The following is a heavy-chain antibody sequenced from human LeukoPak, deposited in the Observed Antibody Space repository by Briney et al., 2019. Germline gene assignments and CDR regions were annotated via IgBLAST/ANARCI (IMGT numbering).Heavy chain of an antibody. CDR1: GYTFTTYA. D-gene: IGHD1-26*01. CDR3: ARDLGSGSLHY. J-gene: IGHJ4*02. V-gene: IGHV1-3*04. Sequence: AASVKVSCKASGYTFTTYAIHWVRQAPGQRLEWLGWINTGNGDTRYSQTFQGRVTITRDTSASTAYMELSSLRSEDTAVYYCARDLGSGSLHYWGQGTLVTVSS. CDR2: INTGNGDT.